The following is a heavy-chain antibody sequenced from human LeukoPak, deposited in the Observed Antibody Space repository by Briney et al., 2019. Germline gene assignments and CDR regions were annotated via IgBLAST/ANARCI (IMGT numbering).Heavy chain of an antibody. D-gene: IGHD6-13*01. V-gene: IGHV3-74*01. CDR3: ARDDVASSYVNFDY. CDR1: GLSFSTSW. J-gene: IGHJ4*02. Sequence: GGSLRLSCAVSGLSFSTSWMHWVRQAPGKGLVWVAQISTDGANAIYADAVQGRFTISRDNGKNTLYLQMNSLRAEDTAVYFCARDDVASSYVNFDYWGQGTLVTVSS. CDR2: ISTDGANA.